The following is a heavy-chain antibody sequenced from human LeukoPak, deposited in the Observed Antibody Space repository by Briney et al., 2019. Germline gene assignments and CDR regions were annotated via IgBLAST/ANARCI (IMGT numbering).Heavy chain of an antibody. CDR2: IRGKAFGATT. CDR1: GFTFGDYA. Sequence: SLRLSCRASGFTFGDYAMTWVRQAPGKGLEWVGLIRGKAFGATTEYAASVKGRFTISRDDFNSIAYLQLNSLDTGDTSVYYCTRASGWHSRGFDYWCQGTLVTVSS. J-gene: IGHJ4*02. CDR3: TRASGWHSRGFDY. D-gene: IGHD6-19*01. V-gene: IGHV3-49*04.